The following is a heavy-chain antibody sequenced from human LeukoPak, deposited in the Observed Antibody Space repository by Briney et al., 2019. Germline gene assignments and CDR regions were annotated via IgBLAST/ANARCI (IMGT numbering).Heavy chain of an antibody. D-gene: IGHD3-3*01. V-gene: IGHV4-34*01. CDR3: ARGPSYYDFWSGYSYGY. Sequence: SETLSLTCAVYGGSFSGYYWSWIRQPPGKRLEWIGEINHSGSTNYNPSLKSRVTISVDTSKNHFSLKLSSVTAADTAVYYCARGPSYYDFWSGYSYGYWGQGTLVTVS. CDR1: GGSFSGYY. J-gene: IGHJ4*02. CDR2: INHSGST.